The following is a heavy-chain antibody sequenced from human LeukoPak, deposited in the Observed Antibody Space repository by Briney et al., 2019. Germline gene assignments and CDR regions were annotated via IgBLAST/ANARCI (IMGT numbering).Heavy chain of an antibody. V-gene: IGHV1-69*13. CDR2: IIPIFGTA. D-gene: IGHD3-3*01. CDR3: ARVGGYDFWSGQPYYYGMDV. Sequence: GASVKASCKASGGTFSSYAISWVRQAPGQGLEWMGGIIPIFGTANYAQKFQGRVTITADESTSTAYMELSSLRSEDTAVYYCARVGGYDFWSGQPYYYGMDVWGQGTTVTVSS. CDR1: GGTFSSYA. J-gene: IGHJ6*02.